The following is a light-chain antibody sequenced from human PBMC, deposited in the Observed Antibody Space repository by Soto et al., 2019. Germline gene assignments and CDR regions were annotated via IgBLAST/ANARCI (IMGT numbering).Light chain of an antibody. Sequence: QSVLTQPRSVSGSPGQSVTISCTGTSSDVGGYNYVSWYQQHPGKAPKFMIYDVSKRPSGVPDRFSGSKSGNTASLTISGLQAEDEADYYCCSYAGSYALSVFGGGTKLTVL. CDR1: SSDVGGYNY. V-gene: IGLV2-11*01. CDR2: DVS. J-gene: IGLJ2*01. CDR3: CSYAGSYALSV.